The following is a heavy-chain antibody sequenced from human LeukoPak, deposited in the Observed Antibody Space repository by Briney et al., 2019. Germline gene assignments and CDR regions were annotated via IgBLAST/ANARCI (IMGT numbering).Heavy chain of an antibody. CDR3: AKFVVDGYNYADLVFFDY. V-gene: IGHV3-23*01. Sequence: QSGGSLRLSCAASGFTFSSYSMNWVRQAPGKGLEWVSAISGSGGSTYYADSVKGRFTISRDNSKNTLYLQMNSLRAEDTAVYYCAKFVVDGYNYADLVFFDYWGQGTLVTVSS. CDR2: ISGSGGST. CDR1: GFTFSSYS. D-gene: IGHD5-24*01. J-gene: IGHJ4*02.